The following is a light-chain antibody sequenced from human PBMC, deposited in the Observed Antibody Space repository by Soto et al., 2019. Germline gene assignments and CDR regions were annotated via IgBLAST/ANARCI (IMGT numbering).Light chain of an antibody. J-gene: IGKJ4*01. CDR1: QNVGSRY. CDR2: DTS. V-gene: IGKV3-15*01. Sequence: EIVLTPSPATLSLFPGARATLSCRASQNVGSRYLAWYQQKPGQTPRLLIYDTSTRATGVPTRFSGSRSGAEFTLTINSLQSEDFAVYYCQPYNNWPLTFGGGTKVDIK. CDR3: QPYNNWPLT.